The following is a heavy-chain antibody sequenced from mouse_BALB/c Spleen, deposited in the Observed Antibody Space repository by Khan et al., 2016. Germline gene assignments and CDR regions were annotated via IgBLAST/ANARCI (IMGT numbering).Heavy chain of an antibody. Sequence: EVELVESGGGLVKPGGSLKLSCAASGFTFSYYAMSWVRQTPEKRLEWVASIISGGNTYYPDSVKGRFTISSDNARNILYLQMSSLGSEDTAMYYCARAGGYFDDWGAGTTVTVSS. V-gene: IGHV5-6-5*01. CDR3: ARAGGYFDD. CDR1: GFTFSYYA. J-gene: IGHJ1*01. CDR2: IISGGNT.